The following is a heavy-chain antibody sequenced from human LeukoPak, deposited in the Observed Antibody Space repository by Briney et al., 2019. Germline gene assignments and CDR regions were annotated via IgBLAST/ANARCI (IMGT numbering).Heavy chain of an antibody. CDR3: ARRGHSGSFLDAFDI. CDR2: IYPGDSDT. V-gene: IGHV5-51*01. J-gene: IGHJ3*02. D-gene: IGHD1-26*01. CDR1: GHSFTTYW. Sequence: GESLKISCKGSGHSFTTYWIGWVRQMPGKGLEWMGIIYPGDSDTTYSPSFQGQVTISADKSINTAYLQWSSLKASDTAMYYCARRGHSGSFLDAFDIWGQGTMVTVSS.